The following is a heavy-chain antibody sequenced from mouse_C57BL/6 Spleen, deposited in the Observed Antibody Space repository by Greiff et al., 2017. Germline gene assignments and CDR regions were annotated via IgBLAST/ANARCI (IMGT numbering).Heavy chain of an antibody. D-gene: IGHD2-3*01. J-gene: IGHJ4*01. Sequence: VQLQQSGAELVRPGTSVKVSCKASGYAFTNYLIEWVKQRPGQGLEWIGVINPGSGGTNYNEKFKGKATLTADKSSSTAYMQLSSLTSEDSAVYFCARWDGYYAMDYWGQVTSVTVSS. CDR1: GYAFTNYL. CDR2: INPGSGGT. V-gene: IGHV1-54*01. CDR3: ARWDGYYAMDY.